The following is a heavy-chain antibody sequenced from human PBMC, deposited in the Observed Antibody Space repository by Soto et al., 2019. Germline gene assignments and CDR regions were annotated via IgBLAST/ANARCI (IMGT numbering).Heavy chain of an antibody. CDR3: AINSLMVYAYDI. CDR2: INHSGST. D-gene: IGHD2-8*01. Sequence: QVQLQQWGAGLLKPSETLSLTCAVYGGSFSGHYWSWIRQPPGKGLEWIGEINHSGSTNYNPSLKSRVTISVDTSKNQFSLKLSSVTAADTAVYYCAINSLMVYAYDIWGQVTMVTVSS. J-gene: IGHJ3*02. CDR1: GGSFSGHY. V-gene: IGHV4-34*01.